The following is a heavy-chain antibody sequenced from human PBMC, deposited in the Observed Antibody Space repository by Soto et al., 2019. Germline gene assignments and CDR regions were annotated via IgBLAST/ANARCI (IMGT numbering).Heavy chain of an antibody. CDR2: ISSSSSTI. CDR1: GFTFSSYS. V-gene: IGHV3-48*01. CDR3: ARVPPNYYYYYMDV. Sequence: GGSLRLSCAASGFTFSSYSMNWVRQAPGKGLEWVSYISSSSSTIYYADSVKGRFTISRDNAKNSLYLQMNSLRAEDTAVYYCARVPPNYYYYYMDVWGKGTTVTVSS. J-gene: IGHJ6*03.